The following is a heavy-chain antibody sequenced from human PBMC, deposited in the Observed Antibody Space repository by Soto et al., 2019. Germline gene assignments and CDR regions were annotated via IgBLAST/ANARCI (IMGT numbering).Heavy chain of an antibody. CDR2: INPSGGST. CDR1: GYTFTSYY. CDR3: GSLDEDHYYGMDV. D-gene: IGHD1-1*01. V-gene: IGHV1-46*01. J-gene: IGHJ6*02. Sequence: ASVKVSRKASGYTFTSYYMHCVRQAPGQGLEWMGIINPSGGSTSYAQKLQGRVTMTRGTSTRTVYMELSSLRSEDTAVYYCGSLDEDHYYGMDVWGQGTTVTVSS.